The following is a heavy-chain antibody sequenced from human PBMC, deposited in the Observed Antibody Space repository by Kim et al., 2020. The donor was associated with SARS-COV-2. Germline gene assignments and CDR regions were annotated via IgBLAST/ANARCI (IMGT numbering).Heavy chain of an antibody. Sequence: SVKVSCKASGGTFSSYAISWVRQAPGQGLEWMGGIIPIFGTANYAQKFQGRVTITADESTSTAYMELSSLRSEDTAVYYCATTENDYGDYGAYYYYGMDVWGQGTTVTVSS. J-gene: IGHJ6*02. V-gene: IGHV1-69*13. D-gene: IGHD4-17*01. CDR3: ATTENDYGDYGAYYYYGMDV. CDR2: IIPIFGTA. CDR1: GGTFSSYA.